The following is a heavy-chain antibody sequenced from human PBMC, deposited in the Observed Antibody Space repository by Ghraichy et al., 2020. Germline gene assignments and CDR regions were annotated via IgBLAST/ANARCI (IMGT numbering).Heavy chain of an antibody. Sequence: ETLSLTCTVFGDSISTSYYWGWIRQPPGKGLEWIGIVYRDGTTHYSPTLESRVAISVDTSKNQFSLKVTSVTAADTAVYFCARISDYGGYYFDYWGQGTLVTVSS. CDR2: VYRDGTT. D-gene: IGHD4-17*01. CDR3: ARISDYGGYYFDY. J-gene: IGHJ4*02. V-gene: IGHV4-39*01. CDR1: GDSISTSYY.